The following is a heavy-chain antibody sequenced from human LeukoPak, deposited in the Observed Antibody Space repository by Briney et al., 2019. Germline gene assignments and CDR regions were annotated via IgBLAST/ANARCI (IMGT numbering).Heavy chain of an antibody. D-gene: IGHD3-22*01. CDR1: GFTFSNYA. J-gene: IGHJ4*02. Sequence: GGSLRLSCAASGFTFSNYAMSWVRQAPGKGLEWVSAISGSGGSTYYADSVKGRFTISRDNSKNTLYLQMNSLRAEDTAVYYCAKEKTYYYDSSGYPEVWGQGTLVTVSS. CDR3: AKEKTYYYDSSGYPEV. CDR2: ISGSGGST. V-gene: IGHV3-23*01.